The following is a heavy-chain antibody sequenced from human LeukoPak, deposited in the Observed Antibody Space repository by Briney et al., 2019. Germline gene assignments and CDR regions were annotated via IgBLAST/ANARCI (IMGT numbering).Heavy chain of an antibody. Sequence: SETLSLTCAVSGYSISSGYYWGWIRQPPGKGLEWIGYIYYSGSTNYNPSLKSRVTISVDTSKNQFSLKLSSVTAADTAVYYCARETGSDAFDIWGQGTMVTVSS. CDR3: ARETGSDAFDI. D-gene: IGHD1-14*01. CDR2: IYYSGST. J-gene: IGHJ3*02. CDR1: GYSISSGYY. V-gene: IGHV4-61*01.